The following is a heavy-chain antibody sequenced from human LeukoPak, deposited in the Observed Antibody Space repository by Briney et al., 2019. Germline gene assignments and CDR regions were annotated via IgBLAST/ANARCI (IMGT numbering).Heavy chain of an antibody. D-gene: IGHD5-24*01. CDR1: GFTFSSYS. V-gene: IGHV3-21*01. CDR2: ISSSSSYI. Sequence: GGSLRLSCAASGFTFSSYSMNWVRQAPGKGLEWVSSISSSSSYIYYADSVKGRLTISRDNAKNSLYLQMNSLRAEDTAVYYCARDKMATNPHWFDPWGQGTLVTVSS. CDR3: ARDKMATNPHWFDP. J-gene: IGHJ5*02.